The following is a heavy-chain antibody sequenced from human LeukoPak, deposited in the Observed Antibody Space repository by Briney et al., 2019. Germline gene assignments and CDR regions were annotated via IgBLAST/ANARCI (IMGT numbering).Heavy chain of an antibody. CDR2: INHSGST. V-gene: IGHV4-34*01. D-gene: IGHD2-2*01. Sequence: SETLSLTCAVYGGSFSGYYWSWIRQPPGKGLEWIGEINHSGSTNYNPSLKSRVTISVDTSKNQFSLKLSSVTAADTAVYYCVRGHLVVPAASYGMDVWGQGTTVTVSS. CDR3: VRGHLVVPAASYGMDV. J-gene: IGHJ6*02. CDR1: GGSFSGYY.